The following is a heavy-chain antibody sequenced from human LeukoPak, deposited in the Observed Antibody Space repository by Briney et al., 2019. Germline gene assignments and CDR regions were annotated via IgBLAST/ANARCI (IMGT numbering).Heavy chain of an antibody. J-gene: IGHJ5*02. Sequence: ASVKVSCKASGYTFTSYGISWVRQAPGQGLEWMGWISAYNGNTNYAQKLQGRVTMTTDTSTSTAYMELRSLRSDDTAVYYCARKVGSGWWYNWFDPRGQGTLVTVSS. V-gene: IGHV1-18*01. CDR1: GYTFTSYG. CDR2: ISAYNGNT. CDR3: ARKVGSGWWYNWFDP. D-gene: IGHD6-19*01.